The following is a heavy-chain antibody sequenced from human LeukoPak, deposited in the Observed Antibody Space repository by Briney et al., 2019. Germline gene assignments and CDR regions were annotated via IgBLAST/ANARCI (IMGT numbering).Heavy chain of an antibody. J-gene: IGHJ6*03. CDR2: INPNSGGT. Sequence: ASVKVSCKASGYSFTDYYMNWVRQAPGQGLEWMGWINPNSGGTNYAQKFQGRVTMTRDTSISTAYMELSRLRSDDTAVYYCARVIRGDFWSGYSDYYYYYYMDVWGKGTTVTVSS. CDR1: GYSFTDYY. D-gene: IGHD3-3*01. V-gene: IGHV1-2*02. CDR3: ARVIRGDFWSGYSDYYYYYYMDV.